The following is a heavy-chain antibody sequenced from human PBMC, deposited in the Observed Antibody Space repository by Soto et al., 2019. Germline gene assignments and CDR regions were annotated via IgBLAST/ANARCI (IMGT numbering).Heavy chain of an antibody. CDR3: AKSDCSGGSCYFPFDC. J-gene: IGHJ4*02. V-gene: IGHV3-23*01. CDR2: LLRPGRST. Sequence: GGSLRLSCAASGFMFSDYAMTWARQAPGKELEWVSGLLRPGRSTYYADSVKGRFTISRDNSKNTLYLQTDSLRAEDTAFYYCAKSDCSGGSCYFPFDCWGQGTLVTVSS. D-gene: IGHD2-15*01. CDR1: GFMFSDYA.